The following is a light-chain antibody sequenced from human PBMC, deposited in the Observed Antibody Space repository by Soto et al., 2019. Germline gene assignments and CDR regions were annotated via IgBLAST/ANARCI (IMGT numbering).Light chain of an antibody. CDR2: GAS. V-gene: IGKV3-20*01. Sequence: EIVLTQSPGTLSLSPGERATLSCRASQSVTNNHLAWYQQKPGQAPRILIYGASSRATGVPDRFSGSGSGSDFTLTISRLEPEDFAVYYCQQYYNSAIFGQGTRLEIK. CDR1: QSVTNNH. CDR3: QQYYNSAI. J-gene: IGKJ5*01.